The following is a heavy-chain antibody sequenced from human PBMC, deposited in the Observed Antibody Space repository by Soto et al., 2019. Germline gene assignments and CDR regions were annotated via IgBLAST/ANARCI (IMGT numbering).Heavy chain of an antibody. V-gene: IGHV1-18*01. Sequence: GASVKVSCKASGYTFTSYGISWVRQAPGQGLEWMGWISTYNGNTNYAQKHQGRVTMTTDTSTSTAYMELRSLRSDDTAVYYCSRDLNYYDSSGYYYDWFDPWGQGTLVTVSS. D-gene: IGHD3-22*01. CDR3: SRDLNYYDSSGYYYDWFDP. CDR1: GYTFTSYG. J-gene: IGHJ5*02. CDR2: ISTYNGNT.